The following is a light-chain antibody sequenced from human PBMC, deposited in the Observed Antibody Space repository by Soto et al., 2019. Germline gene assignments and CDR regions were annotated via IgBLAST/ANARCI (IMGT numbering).Light chain of an antibody. CDR2: NVS. V-gene: IGKV2-30*01. CDR3: MQGSHWPYT. Sequence: DVVVTQSPLSLPVTLGQPASISSRSSLSLLYSDGNTYLNWFLQRPGQSPRRLIYNVSKRESGVPDRFSGSGSGFDFTLIITRVEAEDVGIYYCMQGSHWPYTFGQGTRLELK. CDR1: LSLLYSDGNTY. J-gene: IGKJ2*01.